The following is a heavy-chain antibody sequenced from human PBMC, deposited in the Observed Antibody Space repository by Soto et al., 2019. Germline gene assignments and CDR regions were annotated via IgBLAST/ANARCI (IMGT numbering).Heavy chain of an antibody. Sequence: EVQLVESGGGLVQPGGSLRLSCAASGFTVSSNYMSWVRQAPGKGLEWGSVIYSGGSTYYADSVKGRFTISRDNSKDSLYLQMTGLRAEDTDVYYFPRDPCLWRFVYWVPGSLVTVSS. CDR2: IYSGGST. CDR1: GFTVSSNY. V-gene: IGHV3-66*01. J-gene: IGHJ4*02. CDR3: PRDPCLWRFVY.